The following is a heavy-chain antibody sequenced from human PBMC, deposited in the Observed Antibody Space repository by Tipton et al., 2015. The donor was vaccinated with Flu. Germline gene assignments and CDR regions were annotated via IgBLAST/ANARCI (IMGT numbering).Heavy chain of an antibody. V-gene: IGHV5-51*01. D-gene: IGHD1-26*01. CDR1: GSSFSTYW. Sequence: QSGPEVKKPGESLKISCKGSGSSFSTYWIAWVRQMPGKGLEWMGIIYPDDSDTKYSPSFQGQVTISVDKSISTAYLQWSSLKASDTAMYYCARQVAATYSSDYWGQGTLVTVSS. CDR3: ARQVAATYSSDY. CDR2: IYPDDSDT. J-gene: IGHJ4*02.